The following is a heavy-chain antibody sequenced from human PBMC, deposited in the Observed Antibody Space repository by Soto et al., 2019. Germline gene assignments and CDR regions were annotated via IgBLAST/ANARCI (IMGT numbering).Heavy chain of an antibody. V-gene: IGHV1-2*02. Sequence: GASVKVSCKASGYTFTGYYMHWVRQAPGQGLEWMGWINPNSGGTNYAQKFQGRVTMTRDTSISTAYMELSRLRSDDTAVYYCARGGGIGFWSGYYPYYYYGMDVWGQGTTVTVYS. J-gene: IGHJ6*02. D-gene: IGHD3-3*01. CDR3: ARGGGIGFWSGYYPYYYYGMDV. CDR2: INPNSGGT. CDR1: GYTFTGYY.